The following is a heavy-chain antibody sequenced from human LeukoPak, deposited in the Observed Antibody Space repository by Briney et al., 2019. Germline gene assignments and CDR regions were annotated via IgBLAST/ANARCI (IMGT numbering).Heavy chain of an antibody. CDR3: ARRGRYYYAL. V-gene: IGHV4-34*01. CDR1: GGSFSGYY. Sequence: SETLSLTCAVYGGSFSGYYWSWIRQPPGKGLEWIGEINRSGSTNYSPSLKSRVTISVDTSKNQFSLKLSSVTAADTAVYYCARRGRYYYALWGQGTLVAVSS. CDR2: INRSGST. D-gene: IGHD3-10*01. J-gene: IGHJ4*02.